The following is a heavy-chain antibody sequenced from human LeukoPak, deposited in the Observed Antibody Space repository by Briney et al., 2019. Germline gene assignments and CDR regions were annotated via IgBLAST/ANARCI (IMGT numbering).Heavy chain of an antibody. V-gene: IGHV4-59*05. Sequence: SGTLSLTCTVSGGSISRYYWSWIRQPPGKGLEWIGSIYYSGSTYYNPSLKSRVTISVDTSKNQFSLKLSSVTAADTAVYYCARHLHYYDSSGYYTGPYYYYGMDVWGQGTTVTVSS. D-gene: IGHD3-22*01. CDR3: ARHLHYYDSSGYYTGPYYYYGMDV. J-gene: IGHJ6*02. CDR2: IYYSGST. CDR1: GGSISRYY.